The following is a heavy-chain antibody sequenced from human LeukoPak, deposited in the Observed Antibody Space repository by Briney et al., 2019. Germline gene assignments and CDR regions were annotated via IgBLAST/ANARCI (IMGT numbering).Heavy chain of an antibody. CDR1: GYTFTSYY. CDR2: INPSGGST. D-gene: IGHD6-19*01. V-gene: IGHV1-46*01. CDR3: ARDLYSSGWKIVVTAHY. Sequence: GASVKVSCKASGYTFTSYYMHWVRQAPGQGLEWMGIINPSGGSTSYAQKFQGRVTMTRDTSTSTVYMELSSLRSEDTAVYYCARDLYSSGWKIVVTAHYWGQGTLVTVSS. J-gene: IGHJ4*02.